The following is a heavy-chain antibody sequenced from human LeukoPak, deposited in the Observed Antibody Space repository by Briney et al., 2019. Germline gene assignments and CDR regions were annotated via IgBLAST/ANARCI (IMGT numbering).Heavy chain of an antibody. CDR2: ISTSGSSI. CDR1: GFTFSSYD. D-gene: IGHD3-10*01. CDR3: AGSYGSGIYYRYFDY. V-gene: IGHV3-48*03. Sequence: PGGSLRLSCAASGFTFSSYDMNWVRQAPGKGLEWVSYISTSGSSIYYADSVKGRFTISRDNAKNSLYLQMNSLRAEDTAVYYCAGSYGSGIYYRYFDYWGQGTLVTVSS. J-gene: IGHJ4*02.